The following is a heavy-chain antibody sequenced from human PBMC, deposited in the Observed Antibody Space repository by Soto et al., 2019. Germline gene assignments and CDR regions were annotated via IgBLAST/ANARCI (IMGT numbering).Heavy chain of an antibody. CDR1: GFTFSSYA. CDR3: ARDGVLRNWNYFDY. Sequence: GGSLRLSCAASGFTFSSYAMHWVRQAPGKGLEWVAVISYDGSNKYYADSVKGRFTISRDNSKNTLYLQMNSLRAEDTAVYYCARDGVLRNWNYFDYWGQGTLVTVSS. CDR2: ISYDGSNK. V-gene: IGHV3-30-3*01. J-gene: IGHJ4*02. D-gene: IGHD1-1*01.